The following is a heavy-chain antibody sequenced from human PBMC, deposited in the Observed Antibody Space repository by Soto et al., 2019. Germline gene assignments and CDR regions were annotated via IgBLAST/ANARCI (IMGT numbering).Heavy chain of an antibody. CDR1: GFTFSSYA. V-gene: IGHV3-30-3*01. D-gene: IGHD3-10*01. CDR2: ISYDGSNK. CDR3: VRDRYYGDPGVHYGMDF. J-gene: IGHJ6*02. Sequence: SCKASGFTFSSYAMHWVRQAPGKGLEWVAVISYDGSNKYYADSVKGRFTISRDNAKNRLYLQMNSLRAEDTAVYYCVRDRYYGDPGVHYGMDFWGQGTTVTVSS.